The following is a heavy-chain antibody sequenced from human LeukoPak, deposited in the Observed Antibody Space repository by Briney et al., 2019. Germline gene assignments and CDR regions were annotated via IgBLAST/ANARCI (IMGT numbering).Heavy chain of an antibody. CDR1: GDSLKSGNYY. J-gene: IGHJ4*02. Sequence: SEILSRTCTVSGDSLKSGNYYWTWIRQHPGKGLEWIGYIFTSGNTYYNPSLKGRLLTSVDTSKSQFSLRLTSVTAADTAVYYCARATLRGDPFDFWGQGIQVTVSS. CDR3: ARATLRGDPFDF. V-gene: IGHV4-31*03. D-gene: IGHD2-21*02. CDR2: IFTSGNT.